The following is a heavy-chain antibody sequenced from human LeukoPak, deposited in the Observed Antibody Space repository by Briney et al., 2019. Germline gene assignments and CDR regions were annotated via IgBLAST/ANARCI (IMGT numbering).Heavy chain of an antibody. D-gene: IGHD2-8*01. J-gene: IGHJ6*02. CDR2: ISNSGSTV. V-gene: IGHV3-11*01. Sequence: GGSLRLSCAASGFTFSDYYMTWLRKAPGKGLEWLSYISNSGSTVFYADSVKGRFTVSRDNAKRSLYLQIESLRDDDTAVYHCALGTINKDFYFGMDVWGQGTTVTVSS. CDR3: ALGTINKDFYFGMDV. CDR1: GFTFSDYY.